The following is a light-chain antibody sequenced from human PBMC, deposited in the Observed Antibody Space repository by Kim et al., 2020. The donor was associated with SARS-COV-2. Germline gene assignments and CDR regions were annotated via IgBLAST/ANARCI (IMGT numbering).Light chain of an antibody. CDR2: AAS. J-gene: IGKJ1*01. CDR1: QGISSY. CDR3: QQYYSYPGT. Sequence: AIRMTQSPSSLSASTGDRVTITCRASQGISSYLAWYQQKPGKAPKLLIYAASTLQSGVPSRFSGSGSGTDFTLTISCLQSEDFATYYCQQYYSYPGTFVQGTKVDIK. V-gene: IGKV1-8*01.